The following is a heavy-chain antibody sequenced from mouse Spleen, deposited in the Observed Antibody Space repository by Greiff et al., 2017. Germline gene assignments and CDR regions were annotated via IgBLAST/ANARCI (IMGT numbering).Heavy chain of an antibody. V-gene: IGHV1-82*01. Sequence: QVQLKQSGPELVKPGASVKISCKASGYAFSSSWMNWVKQRPGTGLEWIGRIYPGDGDTNYNGKFKGKATLTADKSSSTAYMQLSSLTSEDSAVYFCARVGNYYAMDYWGQGTSVTVSS. J-gene: IGHJ4*01. CDR1: GYAFSSSW. D-gene: IGHD2-1*01. CDR3: ARVGNYYAMDY. CDR2: IYPGDGDT.